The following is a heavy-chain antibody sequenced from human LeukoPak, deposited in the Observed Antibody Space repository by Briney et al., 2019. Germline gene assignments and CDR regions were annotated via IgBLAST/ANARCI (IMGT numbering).Heavy chain of an antibody. V-gene: IGHV1-69*05. CDR2: IIPIFGTA. D-gene: IGHD5-24*01. J-gene: IGHJ3*02. CDR3: ARTLQSLGAFDI. CDR1: GGTFSSYA. Sequence: ASVKVSCKASGGTFSSYAISWVRQAPGHGLEWMGGIIPIFGTANYAQKFQGRVTITTDESTSTAYMELSSLRSEDTAVYYCARTLQSLGAFDIRGQGTMATVSS.